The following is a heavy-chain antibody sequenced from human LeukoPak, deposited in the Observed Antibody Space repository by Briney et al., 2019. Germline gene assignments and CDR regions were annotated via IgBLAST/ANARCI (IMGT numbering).Heavy chain of an antibody. J-gene: IGHJ5*02. CDR1: GYSISSAYY. Sequence: KSSETLSLTCSVSGYSISSAYYWGWIRQPPGKGLEWIGSISHGAVTYYNPSLQSRVTISLDTSKNQLSLKLTSVTAADTAVYYCGREGKLNYGILVSWGQGTLVTVSS. CDR2: ISHGAVT. V-gene: IGHV4-38-2*02. D-gene: IGHD2-15*01. CDR3: GREGKLNYGILVS.